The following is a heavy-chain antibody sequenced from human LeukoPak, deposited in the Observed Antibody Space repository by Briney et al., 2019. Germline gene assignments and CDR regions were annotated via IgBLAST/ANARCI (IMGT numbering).Heavy chain of an antibody. Sequence: ASVKVSCKASGYTFTSYYMHWVRQATGQGLEWMGIINPSGGRTTYARKFQGRVTMTRDMSTSTVYMELSSLRSEDTAVYYCARAWTTVTQFDYWGQGTLVTVSS. CDR2: INPSGGRT. V-gene: IGHV1-46*01. J-gene: IGHJ4*02. CDR3: ARAWTTVTQFDY. CDR1: GYTFTSYY. D-gene: IGHD4-17*01.